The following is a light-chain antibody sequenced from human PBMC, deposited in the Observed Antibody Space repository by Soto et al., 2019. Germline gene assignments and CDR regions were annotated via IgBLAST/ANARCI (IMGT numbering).Light chain of an antibody. V-gene: IGLV2-11*01. Sequence: HSVLTQPRSVSGFPGQSVTISCTGTSSDVGDYSYVSWYQQHPGKAPKLIIYDVTKRPSGVPDRFSGSKSGNTASLTISGLQAEDEADYFCCSYAGSYTSPYVFGTGTKVTVL. J-gene: IGLJ1*01. CDR2: DVT. CDR1: SSDVGDYSY. CDR3: CSYAGSYTSPYV.